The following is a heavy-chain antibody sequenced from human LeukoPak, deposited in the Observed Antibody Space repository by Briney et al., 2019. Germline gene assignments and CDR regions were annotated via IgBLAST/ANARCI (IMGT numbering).Heavy chain of an antibody. Sequence: GASVKVSCKASGYSFTGYYMHWVRQAPGQGFEWMGWINPNNGDRNYAQKFQGRVTMTRDTSISTAYMELSRLTSDDTAVYYCARSFSFYYGMDVWGQGTTVTVSS. J-gene: IGHJ6*02. CDR2: INPNNGDR. CDR3: ARSFSFYYGMDV. CDR1: GYSFTGYY. V-gene: IGHV1-2*02. D-gene: IGHD2-2*01.